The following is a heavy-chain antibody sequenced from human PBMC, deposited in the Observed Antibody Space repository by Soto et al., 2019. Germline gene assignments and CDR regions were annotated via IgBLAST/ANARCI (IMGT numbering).Heavy chain of an antibody. D-gene: IGHD2-15*01. CDR2: IFSNDEK. CDR3: ARAIRYCSGGSCYLVWFDH. Sequence: QVTLKESGPVLVKPTETLTLTCTVSGFSLSNARMGVSWIRQPPGKDLQWLAHIFSNDEKSYSTSLKSRLTISKVTSKSQVGLTMTNMDPVDTATYYCARAIRYCSGGSCYLVWFDHWGQGTLVTVSS. CDR1: GFSLSNARMG. J-gene: IGHJ5*02. V-gene: IGHV2-26*01.